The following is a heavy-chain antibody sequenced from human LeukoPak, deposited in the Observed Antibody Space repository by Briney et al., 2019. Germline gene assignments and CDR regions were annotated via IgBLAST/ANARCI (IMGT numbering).Heavy chain of an antibody. V-gene: IGHV3-30*18. CDR3: AKGAPMDV. CDR2: ISYDGSNK. J-gene: IGHJ6*02. Sequence: GGSLRLSCAASGFTFSSYGMPWVRQAPGKGLEWVAVISYDGSNKYYADSVKGRFTISRDNSKNTLYLQTNSLRAEDTAVYYCAKGAPMDVWGQGTTVTVSS. CDR1: GFTFSSYG.